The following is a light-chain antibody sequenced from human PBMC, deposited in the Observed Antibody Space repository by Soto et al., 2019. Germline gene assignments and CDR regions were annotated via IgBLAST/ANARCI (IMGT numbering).Light chain of an antibody. Sequence: ETVLTQSPGTLSLSPGERATLSCRASQSVSNNYLAWYLQKPGQAPRLLIYGASSRATGIPDRFSGSGSGTDFTLTITRLEPEDFAVYYCQQYGNLPSTFGQGTRLEI. CDR1: QSVSNNY. CDR2: GAS. V-gene: IGKV3-20*01. CDR3: QQYGNLPST. J-gene: IGKJ5*01.